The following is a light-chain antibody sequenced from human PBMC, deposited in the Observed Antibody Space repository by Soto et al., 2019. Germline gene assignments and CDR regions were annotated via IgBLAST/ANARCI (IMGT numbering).Light chain of an antibody. V-gene: IGKV3-15*01. Sequence: EIVMTQSPATLSVSPGERATLSCRASQSVSTTLAWYQQKPGQPPRLLFYGASTRATRIPARFSGSGSGTEFTLTISSLQSEDFAVYYCQQYNNWPPYTFGQGTKLEIK. CDR3: QQYNNWPPYT. CDR2: GAS. J-gene: IGKJ2*01. CDR1: QSVSTT.